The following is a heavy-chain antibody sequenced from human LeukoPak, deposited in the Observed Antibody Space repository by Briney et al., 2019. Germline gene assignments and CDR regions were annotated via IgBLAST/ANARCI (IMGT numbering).Heavy chain of an antibody. J-gene: IGHJ6*02. V-gene: IGHV3-74*01. CDR2: ISPEGSGT. CDR3: TRVQAGRSGLMDV. Sequence: PGGSLRLSCAASGFSISGYWMHWVRQVPGKGLVWVSRISPEGSGTTYADSVKGRFTISRDKSKNTVYLQMNSLRDEDAAVYHCTRVQAGRSGLMDVWGRGTTVTVSS. CDR1: GFSISGYW. D-gene: IGHD2-8*02.